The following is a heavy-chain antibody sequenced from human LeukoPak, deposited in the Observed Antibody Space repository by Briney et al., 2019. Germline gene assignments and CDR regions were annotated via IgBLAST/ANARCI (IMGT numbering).Heavy chain of an antibody. J-gene: IGHJ4*02. Sequence: GGSLRLSCAASGFTVSTYSMNWVRQAPGKGLEWVSYISSSSSTIYYADSVKGRFTISRDNAKNSLHLQMNSLRDEDTAVYYCAREYSSSSGKALVYWGQGTLVTVSS. D-gene: IGHD6-6*01. CDR3: AREYSSSSGKALVY. CDR2: ISSSSSTI. V-gene: IGHV3-48*02. CDR1: GFTVSTYS.